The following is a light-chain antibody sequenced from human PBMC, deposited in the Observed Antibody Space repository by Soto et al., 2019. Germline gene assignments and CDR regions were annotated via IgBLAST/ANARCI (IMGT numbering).Light chain of an antibody. J-gene: IGLJ1*01. V-gene: IGLV1-44*01. Sequence: QSVLTQPPSASGTPGQRVTISCSGSSSNIGSNTVNWYQQLPGTAPKLLIYSNNQRPSGVPDRFSGSKSGTSASLAITGLQAEDEADYYCQSYDSSLSGYVFGTGTKATVL. CDR3: QSYDSSLSGYV. CDR1: SSNIGSNT. CDR2: SNN.